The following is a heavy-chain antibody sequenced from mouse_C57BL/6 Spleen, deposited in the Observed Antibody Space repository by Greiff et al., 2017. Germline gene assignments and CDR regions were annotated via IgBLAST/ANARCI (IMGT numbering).Heavy chain of an antibody. Sequence: QVQLQQPGAELVKPGASVKMSCKASGYTFTSYWITWVKQRPGQGLEWIGDIYPGSGSTNYNEKFKSKATLTVDTSSSTAYMQLSSLTSEDSAVYYCARYGRLRRGGFAYWGQGTLVTVSA. CDR3: ARYGRLRRGGFAY. CDR2: IYPGSGST. V-gene: IGHV1-55*01. D-gene: IGHD2-4*01. CDR1: GYTFTSYW. J-gene: IGHJ3*01.